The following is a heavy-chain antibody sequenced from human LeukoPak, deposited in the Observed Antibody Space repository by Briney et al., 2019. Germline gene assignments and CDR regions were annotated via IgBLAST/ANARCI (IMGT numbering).Heavy chain of an antibody. CDR1: GFTFSDYY. CDR2: ISSSGSTI. D-gene: IGHD2-2*01. V-gene: IGHV3-11*01. Sequence: GGSLRLSCAASGFTFSDYYMSWIRQAPGKGLEWVSYISSSGSTIYYADSVKGRFTISRDNAKNSLYLQMNSLRAEDTAVYYCARDFVVVPAVGYIDYWGQGTLVTVSS. J-gene: IGHJ4*02. CDR3: ARDFVVVPAVGYIDY.